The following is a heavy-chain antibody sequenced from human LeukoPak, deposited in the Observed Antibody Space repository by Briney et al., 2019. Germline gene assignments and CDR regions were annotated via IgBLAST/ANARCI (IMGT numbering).Heavy chain of an antibody. J-gene: IGHJ4*02. D-gene: IGHD4-17*01. Sequence: ASVKVSCKASGYTFTDYYIHWVRQAPGQGLEYMGWINPKSGGTNYAQKFQGRVTMTRDTSISTAYMELSRLRSDDTAVYYCARGEPTVTTYIANFDYWGQGTLVTVSS. CDR2: INPKSGGT. CDR1: GYTFTDYY. V-gene: IGHV1-2*02. CDR3: ARGEPTVTTYIANFDY.